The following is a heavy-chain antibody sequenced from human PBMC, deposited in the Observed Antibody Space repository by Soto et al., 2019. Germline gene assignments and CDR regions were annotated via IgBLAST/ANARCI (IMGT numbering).Heavy chain of an antibody. CDR3: ARDRSGNYHEYNFDY. V-gene: IGHV4-59*12. D-gene: IGHD1-26*01. CDR2: IHYSGST. CDR1: GVSFSSYY. Sequence: SETLSLTCTVSGVSFSSYYWSWIRQPPGKGLEWIGYIHYSGSTSYNPSLKSRVAISVDKSKNQFSLKLTSVTAADTALYYCARDRSGNYHEYNFDYWGQGTLVTVSS. J-gene: IGHJ4*02.